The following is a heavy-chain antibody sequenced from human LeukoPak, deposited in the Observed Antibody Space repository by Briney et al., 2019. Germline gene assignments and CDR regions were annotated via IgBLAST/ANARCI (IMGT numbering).Heavy chain of an antibody. CDR1: GFTFSSYW. J-gene: IGHJ6*03. D-gene: IGHD2-2*01. CDR3: ARAVPFYCSSTSCQNHDYYYYYMDV. V-gene: IGHV3-7*01. Sequence: SGGSLRLSCAASGFTFSSYWMSWVRQAPGKGLEWVANIKQDGSEKYYVDSVKGRFTISRDNAKNSLYLQMNSLGAEDTAVYYCARAVPFYCSSTSCQNHDYYYYYMDVWGKGTTVTVSS. CDR2: IKQDGSEK.